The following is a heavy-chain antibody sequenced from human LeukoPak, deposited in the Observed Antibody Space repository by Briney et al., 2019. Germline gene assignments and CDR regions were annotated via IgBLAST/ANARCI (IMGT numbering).Heavy chain of an antibody. CDR3: VREGVGATTYFGYFDY. D-gene: IGHD1-26*01. Sequence: GGYLSLSCAAYGFNFRTFGMHWVRQAPGKGLDWVAITRNDGSNTYYADSVKGRFTISRDNSKDTLYLQMNSLRAEDTAVYYCVREGVGATTYFGYFDYWGQGTLVTVSS. CDR2: TRNDGSNT. J-gene: IGHJ4*02. CDR1: GFNFRTFG. V-gene: IGHV3-30*02.